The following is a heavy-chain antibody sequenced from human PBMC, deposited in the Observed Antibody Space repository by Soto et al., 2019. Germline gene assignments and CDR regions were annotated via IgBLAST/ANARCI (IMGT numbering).Heavy chain of an antibody. D-gene: IGHD2-2*01. J-gene: IGHJ5*02. CDR3: ARGAMLSWFDP. CDR1: GYSFTSYG. Sequence: PGETLKISCKGSGYSFTSYGISWVRQAPGQGLEWMGWISAYNGNTNYAQKLQGRVTMTTDRSTSTAYMELRSLRSDDTAVYYCARGAMLSWFDPWGQGTLVTVSS. V-gene: IGHV1-18*01. CDR2: ISAYNGNT.